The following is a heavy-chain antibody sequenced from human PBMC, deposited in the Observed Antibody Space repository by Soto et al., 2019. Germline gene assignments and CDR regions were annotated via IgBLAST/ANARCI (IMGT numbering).Heavy chain of an antibody. V-gene: IGHV1-8*01. CDR2: MNPNSGNT. Sequence: QVQLVQSGAEVKKPGASVKVSCKASGYTFTSYDINWVRQATGQGLEWMGWMNPNSGNTGYAQKFQGRVTMTRNTSISTGYMELSSRRSEDTAVYYCARIAAAGWGRDYWGQGTLVTVSS. J-gene: IGHJ4*02. CDR3: ARIAAAGWGRDY. CDR1: GYTFTSYD. D-gene: IGHD6-13*01.